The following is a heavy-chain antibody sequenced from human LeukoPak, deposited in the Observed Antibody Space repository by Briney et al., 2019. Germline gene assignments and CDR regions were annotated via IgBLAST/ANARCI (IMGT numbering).Heavy chain of an antibody. D-gene: IGHD3-16*01. Sequence: GGSLRLSCAASGFTFSSYWMNWARQAPGKGLEWVASINHNGNVNYYVDSVKGRFTISRDNAKNSLYLQMSNLRAEETAVYFCARGGGLDVWGQGATVTVSS. CDR1: GFTFSSYW. CDR2: INHNGNVN. J-gene: IGHJ6*02. CDR3: ARGGGLDV. V-gene: IGHV3-7*03.